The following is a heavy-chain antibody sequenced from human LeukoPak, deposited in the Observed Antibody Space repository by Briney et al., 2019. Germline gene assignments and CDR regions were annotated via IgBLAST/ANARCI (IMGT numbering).Heavy chain of an antibody. J-gene: IGHJ4*02. D-gene: IGHD3-10*01. CDR3: AKPHYSGSGSYSREDY. V-gene: IGHV3-23*01. CDR1: GFTFSIYA. Sequence: GGSLRLSCEASGFTFSIYAMSWVRQAPGKGLECVSAISGSGADTYYADSVKGRFTISRDNSKITVYLQMNSLRAEDTAVYYCAKPHYSGSGSYSREDYWGQGTLVTVSS. CDR2: ISGSGADT.